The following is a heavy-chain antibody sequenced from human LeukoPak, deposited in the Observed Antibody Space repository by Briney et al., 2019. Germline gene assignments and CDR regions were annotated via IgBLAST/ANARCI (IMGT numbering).Heavy chain of an antibody. D-gene: IGHD3-10*01. V-gene: IGHV3-7*04. Sequence: GGSLRLSCAASEFTFNRYWMSWVRQAPGEGVQWVANIKQDGSEAHYVDSVKGRFTISREKAKSSLCLHMNSLNVHDTGVYFCTRDALFGSGTTHLYFWSQGTLVSVSS. CDR2: IKQDGSEA. CDR3: TRDALFGSGTTHLYF. J-gene: IGHJ4*02. CDR1: EFTFNRYW.